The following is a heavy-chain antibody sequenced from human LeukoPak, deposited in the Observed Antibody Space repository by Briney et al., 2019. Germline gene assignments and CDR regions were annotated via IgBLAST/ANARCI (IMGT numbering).Heavy chain of an antibody. V-gene: IGHV4-39*01. CDR1: GGSISSSSYY. CDR2: IYYSGST. CDR3: ARQYCSSTSCYTYDY. D-gene: IGHD2-2*02. Sequence: PSETLSLTCTVSGGSISSSSYYWGWIRQPPGKGLEWIGSIYYSGSTYYNPSLKSRVTISVDTSKNQFSLKLSSVTAADTAVYYCARQYCSSTSCYTYDYWGQGTLVTVSS. J-gene: IGHJ4*02.